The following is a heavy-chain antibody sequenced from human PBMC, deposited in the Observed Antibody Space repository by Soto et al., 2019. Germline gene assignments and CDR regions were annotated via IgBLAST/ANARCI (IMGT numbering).Heavy chain of an antibody. D-gene: IGHD2-2*01. V-gene: IGHV3-73*01. CDR3: TRDDIVLVPAANYAFDI. Sequence: EVQLVESGGGLVQPGGSLKLSCAASGFRFSDSSMHWVRQASGKGLEWVGRIRSKANSYATAYAASVKGRFTISRDDSKNTAYLQMNSLKPEDTAIYYCTRDDIVLVPAANYAFDIWGQGTMVIVSS. J-gene: IGHJ3*02. CDR1: GFRFSDSS. CDR2: IRSKANSYAT.